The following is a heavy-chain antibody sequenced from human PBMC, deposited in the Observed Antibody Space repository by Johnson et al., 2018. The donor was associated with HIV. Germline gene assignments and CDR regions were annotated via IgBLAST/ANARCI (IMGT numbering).Heavy chain of an antibody. CDR1: RFTFSSYW. D-gene: IGHD5-18*01. CDR2: INSDGSDT. CDR3: ARENQGYSYRAFNI. J-gene: IGHJ3*02. V-gene: IGHV3-74*01. Sequence: VQLVESGGDLVQPGGSLRLSCAASRFTFSSYWMHWVRQVPGKGLVWVSGINSDGSDTRYADFVKGRFTISRDNAKNSLYLQMNSLRAEDTAVYYCARENQGYSYRAFNIWGRGTTVTVSS.